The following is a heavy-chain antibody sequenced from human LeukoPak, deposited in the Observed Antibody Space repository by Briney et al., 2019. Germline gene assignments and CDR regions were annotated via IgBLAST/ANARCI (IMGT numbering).Heavy chain of an antibody. CDR1: GGSFSGYY. CDR3: ARDRGGDSSGYPLH. CDR2: IYSGGTT. J-gene: IGHJ4*02. V-gene: IGHV3-66*01. Sequence: ETLSLTCAVYGGSFSGYYWSWVRQAPGKGLEWVSIIYSGGTTYYGDSVKGRFTISRDNSKNTVYLQMNSLRAEDTAVYYCARDRGGDSSGYPLHWGQGTLVTASS. D-gene: IGHD3-22*01.